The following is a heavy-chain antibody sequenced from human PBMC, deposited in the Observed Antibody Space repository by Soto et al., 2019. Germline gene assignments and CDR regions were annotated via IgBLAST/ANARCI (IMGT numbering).Heavy chain of an antibody. CDR1: GFSLRNSGVD. J-gene: IGHJ4*02. Sequence: QITLKESGPPLVKPTQTLTLTCTFSGFSLRNSGVDVGWIRQPPGKALEWLALIYWDDDKRYSPSLKSRLTITKDTSKNQVVLTMTNMDPVDTATYYCAHLTTGGFYFDYWGQGTLVTVSS. V-gene: IGHV2-5*02. D-gene: IGHD4-17*01. CDR3: AHLTTGGFYFDY. CDR2: IYWDDDK.